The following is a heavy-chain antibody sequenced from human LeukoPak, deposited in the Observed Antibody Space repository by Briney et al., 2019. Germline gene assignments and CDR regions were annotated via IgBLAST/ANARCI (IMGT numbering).Heavy chain of an antibody. CDR3: XXDGXAXXXXIAGAXDL. CDR1: GGSISSGGYY. J-gene: IGHJ3*01. V-gene: IGHV4-31*03. Sequence: SETLSLTCTVSGGSISSGGYYWSWIRQPPGKGLEWIGXXYYSGSTYYNPSLKSRVTISVDTSKNQFSLKLSSVTAADTAVYXXXXDGXAXXXXIAGAXDLWGRGTMVTVSS. D-gene: IGHD3-10*01. CDR2: XYYSGST.